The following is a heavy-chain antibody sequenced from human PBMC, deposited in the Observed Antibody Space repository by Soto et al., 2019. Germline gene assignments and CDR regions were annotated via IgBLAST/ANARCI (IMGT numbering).Heavy chain of an antibody. CDR1: GFTFSSYG. J-gene: IGHJ4*02. V-gene: IGHV3-30*18. CDR2: ISYDGSNK. CDR3: AKGSGIVLMVYASYFDY. Sequence: GGSLRLSCAASGFTFSSYGMHWVRQAPGKGLEWVAVISYDGSNKYYADSVKGRFTISRDNSKNTLYLQMNSLRAEDTAVYYCAKGSGIVLMVYASYFDYWGQGTLVTVSS. D-gene: IGHD2-8*01.